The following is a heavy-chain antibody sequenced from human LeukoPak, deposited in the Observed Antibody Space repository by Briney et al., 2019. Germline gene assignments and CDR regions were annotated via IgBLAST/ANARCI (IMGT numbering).Heavy chain of an antibody. CDR1: GYTFTNYW. CDR3: ARDRGINWFVP. Sequence: PGGSLRLSCAASGYTFTNYWMHWVRQAPGEGLVGVSRINTDGTNTVYADSVRGRFTVSRDNAKNTLYLQMDSLRAEDTAVYYCARDRGINWFVPWGQGTLVAVSS. V-gene: IGHV3-74*01. J-gene: IGHJ5*02. CDR2: INTDGTNT. D-gene: IGHD3-16*01.